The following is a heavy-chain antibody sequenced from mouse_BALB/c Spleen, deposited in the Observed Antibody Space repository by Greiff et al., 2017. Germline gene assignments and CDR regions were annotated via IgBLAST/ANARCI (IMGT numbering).Heavy chain of an antibody. V-gene: IGHV5-4*02. CDR2: ISDGGSYT. D-gene: IGHD2-1*01. Sequence: EVKLVESGGGLVKPGGSLKLSCAASGFTFSDYYMYWVRQTPEKRLEWVATISDGGSYTYYPDSVKGRFTISRDNAKNNLYLQMSSLKYEDTAMYYCARSTYFDVWGAGTTVTVSS. CDR3: ARSTYFDV. CDR1: GFTFSDYY. J-gene: IGHJ1*01.